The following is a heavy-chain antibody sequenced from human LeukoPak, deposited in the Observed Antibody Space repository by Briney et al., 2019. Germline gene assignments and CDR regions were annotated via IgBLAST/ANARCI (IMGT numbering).Heavy chain of an antibody. D-gene: IGHD1-26*01. CDR2: IYYSGST. CDR3: ARLWWELPDY. CDR1: GGSIGSSSYY. V-gene: IGHV4-39*01. Sequence: SETLSLTCTVSGGSIGSSSYYWGWIRQPPGKGLEWIGSIYYSGSTYYNPSLKSRVTISVDTSKNQFSLKLSSVTAADTAVYYCARLWWELPDYWGQGTLVTVSS. J-gene: IGHJ4*02.